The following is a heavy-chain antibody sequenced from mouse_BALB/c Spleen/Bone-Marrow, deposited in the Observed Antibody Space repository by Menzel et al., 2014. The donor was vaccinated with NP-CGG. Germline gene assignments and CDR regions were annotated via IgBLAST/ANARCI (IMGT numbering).Heavy chain of an antibody. Sequence: EVKLEESGGGLVQPGGSLRLSCATSGFTFTDYYMNWVRQPPGQALEWLGFIRHRANGYTTEFSASVKGRFTISRDNSQSILYLQINTLRAEDSATYYCARYDGYSDNAMDYWGQGTSVTVSS. J-gene: IGHJ4*01. CDR2: IRHRANGYTT. CDR3: ARYDGYSDNAMDY. V-gene: IGHV7-3*02. D-gene: IGHD2-3*01. CDR1: GFTFTDYY.